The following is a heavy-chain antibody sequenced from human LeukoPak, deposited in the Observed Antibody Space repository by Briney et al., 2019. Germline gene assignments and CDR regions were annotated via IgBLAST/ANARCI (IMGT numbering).Heavy chain of an antibody. D-gene: IGHD1-26*01. CDR2: IYTSGST. V-gene: IGHV4-4*07. CDR3: ARSILVGATIYFDY. CDR1: GGSISSYY. Sequence: SETLSLTCTVSGGSISSYYWSWIRQPAGKGLEWIGRIYTSGSTNYNPSLKSRVTMSADTSKNQFSLKLSSVTAADTAVYYCARSILVGATIYFDYWGQGTLVTVSS. J-gene: IGHJ4*02.